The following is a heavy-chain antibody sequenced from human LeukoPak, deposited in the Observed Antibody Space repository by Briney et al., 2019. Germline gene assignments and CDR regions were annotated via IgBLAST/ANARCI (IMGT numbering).Heavy chain of an antibody. J-gene: IGHJ4*02. CDR2: INPSGGST. CDR1: GYTLTIHY. V-gene: IGHV1-46*01. Sequence: ASVKVSCKASGYTLTIHYMYWVRQAPGQGLEWMGIINPSGGSTSYAQKFQGRVTMTRDTSTSTVYMELSSLRSEDTAVYYCARGSGGHPGYWGQGTLVTVSS. CDR3: ARGSGGHPGY. D-gene: IGHD6-19*01.